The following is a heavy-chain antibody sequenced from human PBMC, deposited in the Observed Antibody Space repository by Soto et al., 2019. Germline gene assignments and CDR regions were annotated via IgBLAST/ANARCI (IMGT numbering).Heavy chain of an antibody. CDR1: GFTFSSYG. CDR3: AREFSSGGYRYGMDV. D-gene: IGHD6-19*01. Sequence: QVQLVESGGGVVQPGRSLRLSCAASGFTFSSYGMHWVRQAPGKGLEWVAVIWYDGSNKYYADSVKGRFTISRDNSKNTLYLQMNSLRAEDTAVYYCAREFSSGGYRYGMDVWGHGTTVTVSS. V-gene: IGHV3-33*01. J-gene: IGHJ6*02. CDR2: IWYDGSNK.